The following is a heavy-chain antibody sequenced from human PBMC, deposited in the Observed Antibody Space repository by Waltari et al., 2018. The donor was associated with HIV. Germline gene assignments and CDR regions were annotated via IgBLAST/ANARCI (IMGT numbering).Heavy chain of an antibody. CDR2: MYSGGST. V-gene: IGHV3-53*01. CDR1: GFCVSRTY. Sequence: EVQLVESGGGLIQPGGSLRLSCAVSGFCVSRTYMSWVRQAPGKGLEWVSVMYSGGSTYYSDSAKGRFTISRDESKNTLYLQMNSLRAEDTAVYYCARDRGSSPNDAFDIWGQGTMVTVSS. D-gene: IGHD6-6*01. J-gene: IGHJ3*02. CDR3: ARDRGSSPNDAFDI.